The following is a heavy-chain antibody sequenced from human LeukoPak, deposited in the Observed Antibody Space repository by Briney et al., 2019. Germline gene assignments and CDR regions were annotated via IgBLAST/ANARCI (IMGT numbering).Heavy chain of an antibody. CDR1: GGSISSSSYY. V-gene: IGHV4-39*01. J-gene: IGHJ6*03. CDR2: IYYSGST. CDR3: ARIDYCGGDCSPDYYYYMDV. Sequence: PSETLSLTCTVSGGSISSSSYYWGWLRQPPGTGLEWIGSIYYSGSTYYNPSLKSRVTISVDTSKNQFSLKLGSVTAADTAVYYCARIDYCGGDCSPDYYYYMDVWGKGTTVTVSS. D-gene: IGHD2-21*02.